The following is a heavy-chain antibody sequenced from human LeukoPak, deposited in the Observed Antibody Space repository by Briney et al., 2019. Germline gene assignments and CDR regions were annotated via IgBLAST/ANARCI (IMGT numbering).Heavy chain of an antibody. D-gene: IGHD3-10*01. CDR2: FSSDGINK. CDR3: AKGGE. CDR1: GFTFSDYP. V-gene: IGHV3-30-3*01. J-gene: IGHJ4*02. Sequence: QTGGSLRLSCAASGFTFSDYPMHWFRQAPGKGLEWVAVFSSDGINKYYADSVEGRFTVSRDNSINTVYLQMNSLRAEDTAVYYCAKGGEWGQGTLVTVSS.